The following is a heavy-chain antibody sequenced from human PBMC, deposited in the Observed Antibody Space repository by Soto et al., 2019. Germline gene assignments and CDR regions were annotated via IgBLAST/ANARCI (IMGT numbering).Heavy chain of an antibody. D-gene: IGHD2-21*01. CDR1: GGSIRSYY. V-gene: IGHV4-59*08. CDR2: IYYSGTT. CDR3: ARHGETYYAY. J-gene: IGHJ4*02. Sequence: PSETLSLXCTVSGGSIRSYYWSWIRQPPGKGLEWIGYIYYSGTTNYNPSLKSRVTISVDTSKNQFSLKLSSVTAADPAVYYCARHGETYYAYWGQGTLVTVSS.